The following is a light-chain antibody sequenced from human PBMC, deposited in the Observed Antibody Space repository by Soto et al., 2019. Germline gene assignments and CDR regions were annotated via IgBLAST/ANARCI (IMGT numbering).Light chain of an antibody. CDR3: QPYNSSSAFT. CDR2: KAS. V-gene: IGKV1-5*03. Sequence: DIQMTQSPSTLSASIGDRVTITCRASQSINTWLAWYQQKPGKAPKLLIYKASTLESGVPSRFSGSGSGTEFTLTIGCLQLDDFATYHCQPYNSSSAFTFGSGSKVDIK. CDR1: QSINTW. J-gene: IGKJ3*01.